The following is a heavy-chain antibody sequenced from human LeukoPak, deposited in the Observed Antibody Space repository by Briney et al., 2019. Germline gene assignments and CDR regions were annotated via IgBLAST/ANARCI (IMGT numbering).Heavy chain of an antibody. D-gene: IGHD2-8*01. CDR3: SRENGAFSPFGY. CDR1: GGSISNTNW. J-gene: IGHJ4*02. V-gene: IGHV4-4*02. CDR2: ISPTGLT. Sequence: SGTLSLTCGVSGGSISNTNWWSWVRHPPGQGLEWIGEISPTGLTHYNPSLESRVTVSLDKSKNQLSLNLTSVTAADTAVYYCSRENGAFSPFGYWGQGTLVTVLS.